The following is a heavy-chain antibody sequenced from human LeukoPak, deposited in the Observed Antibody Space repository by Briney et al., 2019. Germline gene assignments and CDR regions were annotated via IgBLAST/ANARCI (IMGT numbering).Heavy chain of an antibody. CDR1: AYSISSGYY. D-gene: IGHD7-27*01. CDR2: IYHSGST. Sequence: PSETLSLTCAVCAYSISSGYYWGWIRQPPGKGLEWIGSIYHSGSTYYNPSLKSRVTISVDTSKNQFSLKLSSVTAADTAVYYCARLNWGNLDYWGQGTLVTVSS. V-gene: IGHV4-38-2*01. CDR3: ARLNWGNLDY. J-gene: IGHJ4*02.